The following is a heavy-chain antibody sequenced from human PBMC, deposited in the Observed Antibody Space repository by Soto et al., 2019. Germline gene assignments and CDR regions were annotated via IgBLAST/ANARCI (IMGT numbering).Heavy chain of an antibody. CDR2: ISRTTGYT. J-gene: IGHJ4*02. CDR1: GFTFTTFR. D-gene: IGHD2-8*02. CDR3: TRGFDCSVATDY. V-gene: IGHV3-21*01. Sequence: PGGRLSLSCATSGFTFTTFRMNWVRQAPGKGLEWVASISRTTGYTCYADSVKGRFTISRDNTKNSLSLQMDSLGTEDTAVYYCTRGFDCSVATDYCGQGTHVTVYS.